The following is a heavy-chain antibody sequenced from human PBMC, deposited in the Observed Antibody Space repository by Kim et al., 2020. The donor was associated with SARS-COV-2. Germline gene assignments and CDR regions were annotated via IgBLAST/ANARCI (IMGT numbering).Heavy chain of an antibody. CDR3: ARGRSIFGVVTAPFDP. V-gene: IGHV4-59*09. J-gene: IGHJ5*02. Sequence: SLKCRVTISGDTSKNQFSLKLSAVTAADTAVYYCARGRSIFGVVTAPFDPWGQGTLVTVSS. D-gene: IGHD3-3*01.